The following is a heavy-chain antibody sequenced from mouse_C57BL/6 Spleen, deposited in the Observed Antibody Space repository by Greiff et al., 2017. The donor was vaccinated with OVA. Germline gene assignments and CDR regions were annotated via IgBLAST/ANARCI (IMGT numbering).Heavy chain of an antibody. Sequence: EVQVVESGGGLVKPGGSLKLSCAASGFTFSSYAMSWVRQTPEKRLEWVATISDGGSYTYYPDNVKGRFTISRDNAKNNLYLQMSHLKSEDTAMYYCASGQDYGSSFWYFDVWGTGTTVTVSS. CDR1: GFTFSSYA. CDR2: ISDGGSYT. CDR3: ASGQDYGSSFWYFDV. D-gene: IGHD1-1*01. V-gene: IGHV5-4*01. J-gene: IGHJ1*03.